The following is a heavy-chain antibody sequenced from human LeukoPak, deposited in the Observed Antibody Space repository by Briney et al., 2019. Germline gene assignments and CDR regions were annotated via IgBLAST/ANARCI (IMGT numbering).Heavy chain of an antibody. CDR2: INPSGGST. V-gene: IGHV1-46*01. Sequence: ASVKVSCKASGYTFTGYYMHWVRQAPGQGLEWMGIINPSGGSTSYAQKFQGRVTMTRDTSTSTVYMELSSLRSEDTAVYYCAREGEYYYDSSGFPTYPLGYWGQGTLVTVSS. D-gene: IGHD3-22*01. CDR3: AREGEYYYDSSGFPTYPLGY. J-gene: IGHJ4*02. CDR1: GYTFTGYY.